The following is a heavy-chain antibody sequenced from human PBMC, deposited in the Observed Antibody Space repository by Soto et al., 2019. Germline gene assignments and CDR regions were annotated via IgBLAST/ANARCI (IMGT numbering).Heavy chain of an antibody. D-gene: IGHD1-1*01. Sequence: SETLSLTCSVSGGSFNSGSHYWTWIRQPPGKPLEWIGHISYNGKTDLHPSLRGRVTLSRDTSKNQFSLSLTSVTAADTAVYYCARALGGRTSSWFYFDNWGQGALVTVSS. CDR3: ARALGGRTSSWFYFDN. J-gene: IGHJ4*02. V-gene: IGHV4-61*01. CDR1: GGSFNSGSHY. CDR2: ISYNGKT.